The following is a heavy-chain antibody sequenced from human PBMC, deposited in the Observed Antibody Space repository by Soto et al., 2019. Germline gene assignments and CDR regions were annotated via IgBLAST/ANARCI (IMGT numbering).Heavy chain of an antibody. CDR3: AREGSYSAYNFAHGIQLWSFDF. CDR1: GGSISAFY. D-gene: IGHD5-12*01. Sequence: SDTLSLTCTVSGGSISAFYWSWVRQPAGKGLEWIGRIVSSGSTSFNPSLESRVAMSVDTSKNHFSLNLSSVTAADMAVYYCAREGSYSAYNFAHGIQLWSFDFWGQGALVTVSS. J-gene: IGHJ4*02. CDR2: IVSSGST. V-gene: IGHV4-4*07.